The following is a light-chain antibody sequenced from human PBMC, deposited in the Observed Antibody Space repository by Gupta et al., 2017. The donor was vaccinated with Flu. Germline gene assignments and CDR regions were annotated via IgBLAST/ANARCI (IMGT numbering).Light chain of an antibody. J-gene: IGKJ4*01. CDR2: DAS. CDR3: QQNDDWPS. V-gene: IGKV3-15*01. CDR1: QSGSSN. Sequence: PASLSVYPGERTTLVCRGSQSGSSNLDWYQQKPGQAPRLLIYDASTRANGIPARFSASGSETEFTLTISSLQYEDFALYYCQQNDDWPSFGGGTTVGIK.